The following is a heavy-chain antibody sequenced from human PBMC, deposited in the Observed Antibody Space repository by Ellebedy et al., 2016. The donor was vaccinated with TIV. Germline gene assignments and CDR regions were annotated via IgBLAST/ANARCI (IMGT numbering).Heavy chain of an antibody. Sequence: PGGSLRLSCEGSGFTVSSNYMSWVRQAPGKGLEWVSVIHSGGSTYYADSVKGRFTISRDNSKNTLYLQMNSLRAEDTAVYYCARDCCTWRHFGYWGQGTLVTVSS. CDR1: GFTVSSNY. CDR2: IHSGGST. D-gene: IGHD3-3*02. J-gene: IGHJ4*02. V-gene: IGHV3-66*01. CDR3: ARDCCTWRHFGY.